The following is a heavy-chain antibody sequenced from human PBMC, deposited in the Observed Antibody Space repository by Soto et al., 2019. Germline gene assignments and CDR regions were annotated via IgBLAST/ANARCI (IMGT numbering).Heavy chain of an antibody. J-gene: IGHJ5*02. CDR3: ASWDLDILTGYNHWFDP. D-gene: IGHD3-9*01. V-gene: IGHV3-30-3*01. Sequence: GGSLRLSCAASGFTFSSYAMHWVRQAPGKGLEWVAVISYDGSNKYYADSVKGRFTISRDNSKNTLYLQMNSLRAEDTAVYYCASWDLDILTGYNHWFDPWGQGTLVTVSS. CDR1: GFTFSSYA. CDR2: ISYDGSNK.